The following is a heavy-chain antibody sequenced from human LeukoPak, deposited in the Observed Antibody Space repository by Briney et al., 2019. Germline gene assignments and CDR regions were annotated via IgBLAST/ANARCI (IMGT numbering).Heavy chain of an antibody. J-gene: IGHJ4*02. CDR2: INSVGNT. Sequence: GGSLRLSCAASGFTLRSSYMNCVRQAPGGGVEWVSIINSVGNTYYADSVKGRFTISRDNSKNTLYLQMNNLRAEDTAIYYCARHNRGDYDFFDFWGQGTLVTVSS. V-gene: IGHV3-53*01. CDR1: GFTLRSSY. CDR3: ARHNRGDYDFFDF. D-gene: IGHD5-12*01.